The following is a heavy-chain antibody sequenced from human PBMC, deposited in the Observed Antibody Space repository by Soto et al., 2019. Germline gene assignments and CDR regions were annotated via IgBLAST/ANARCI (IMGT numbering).Heavy chain of an antibody. CDR2: IHPRGGST. V-gene: IGHV1-46*01. CDR3: TRGCRGPNRTKYYFDK. Sequence: GDPVKGPCKASGYTFTSYYMHRVRHAPGQGLEWMEIIHPRGGSTSNAQKFQCRVTMTRDTSTSTVYLELSSLRFEDTAVYYFTRGCRGPNRTKYYFDKRGQQTLV. CDR1: GYTFTSYY. D-gene: IGHD2-15*01. J-gene: IGHJ4*02.